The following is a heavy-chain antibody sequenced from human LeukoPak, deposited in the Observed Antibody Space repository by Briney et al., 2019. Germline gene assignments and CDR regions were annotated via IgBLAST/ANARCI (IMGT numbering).Heavy chain of an antibody. CDR3: AKDMTMVVTPYYYYYMDV. CDR2: ISESGAHT. J-gene: IGHJ6*03. Sequence: PGGSLRLSCAASGFTFSYYSMNWVRQAPGKGLEWVSSISESGAHTFYADSVKGRFIVSRDNAQNSLYLEMNSLRLEDTAVYYCAKDMTMVVTPYYYYYMDVWGKGTPVTVSS. D-gene: IGHD4-23*01. V-gene: IGHV3-21*06. CDR1: GFTFSYYS.